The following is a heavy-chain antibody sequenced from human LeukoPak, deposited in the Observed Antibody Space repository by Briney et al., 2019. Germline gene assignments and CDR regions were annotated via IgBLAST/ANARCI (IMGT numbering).Heavy chain of an antibody. CDR1: GFTFSSYA. D-gene: IGHD6-19*01. J-gene: IGHJ4*02. V-gene: IGHV3-30-3*01. CDR2: ISYDGSNK. CDR3: AKDRPYSSGQLKTYYFDY. Sequence: GGSLRLSCAASGFTFSSYAMHWVRQAPGKGLEWVAVISYDGSNKYYADSVKGRFTISRDNSKNTLYLQMNSLRAEDTAVYYCAKDRPYSSGQLKTYYFDYWGQGTLVTVSS.